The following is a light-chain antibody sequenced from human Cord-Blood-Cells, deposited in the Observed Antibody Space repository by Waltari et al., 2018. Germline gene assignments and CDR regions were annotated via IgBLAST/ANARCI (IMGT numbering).Light chain of an antibody. V-gene: IGLV1-47*02. CDR1: SPNTGSNY. CDR2: SSR. Sequence: QSVLTQPPSASGTPGTRDTISCSGSSPNTGSNYVYWYQQPPGTGPKLLIYSSRQLPAGVPDRCSCSKSGTSASLAIRGLRSEDEAEYYCAAWDDSLSGRVFGGGTKLTVL. J-gene: IGLJ3*02. CDR3: AAWDDSLSGRV.